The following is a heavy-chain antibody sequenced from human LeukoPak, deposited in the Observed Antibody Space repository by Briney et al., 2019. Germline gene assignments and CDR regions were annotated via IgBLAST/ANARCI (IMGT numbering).Heavy chain of an antibody. Sequence: PGGSLRLSRAASGFTFDDYGMSWVRQAPGKGLEWVSGINWNGGSTGYADSVKGRFTISRDNAKNSLYLQMNSLRAEDTALYYCARDRSDIVVVPAAVYFDYWGQGTLVTVSS. V-gene: IGHV3-20*04. D-gene: IGHD2-2*01. CDR3: ARDRSDIVVVPAAVYFDY. CDR1: GFTFDDYG. CDR2: INWNGGST. J-gene: IGHJ4*02.